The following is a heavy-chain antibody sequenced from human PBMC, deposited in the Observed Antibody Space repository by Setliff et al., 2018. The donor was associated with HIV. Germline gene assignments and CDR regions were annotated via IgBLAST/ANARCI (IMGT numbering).Heavy chain of an antibody. CDR3: ARGRTLYSGYEG. Sequence: SETLSLTCAVYGGSFSGYYWSWIRQPPGKGLAWIGEINHSGSTNYDPSLRSRVTISVDTSKNQFSLKLSSVTAADTAVYYCARGRTLYSGYEGWGQGTLVTVSS. D-gene: IGHD5-12*01. J-gene: IGHJ4*02. CDR2: INHSGST. V-gene: IGHV4-34*01. CDR1: GGSFSGYY.